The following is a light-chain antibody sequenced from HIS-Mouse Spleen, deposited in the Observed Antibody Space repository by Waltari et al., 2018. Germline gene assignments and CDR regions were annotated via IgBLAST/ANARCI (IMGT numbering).Light chain of an antibody. V-gene: IGLV3-21*03. J-gene: IGLJ2*01. CDR2: DDS. CDR1: NIGSKS. Sequence: SYVLTQPPSVSVAPGKTARITCGGNNIGSKSVHWYQQKPGQAPVLVVYDDSDRPCGIPEGFSGSNSGNTATLTSSRVEAGDEADYYCQVWDSSSDHVVFGGGTKLTVL. CDR3: QVWDSSSDHVV.